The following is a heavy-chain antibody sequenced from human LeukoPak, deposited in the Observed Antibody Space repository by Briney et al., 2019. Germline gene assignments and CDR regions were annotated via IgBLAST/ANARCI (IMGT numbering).Heavy chain of an antibody. V-gene: IGHV3-53*01. CDR2: IYGGGST. Sequence: PGGSLRLSCAASGFTVSKSYMTWVRQAPGKRLEWVSVIYGGGSTYYADSVKGRFTISRDNSKNTLFLQMNSLRAEDTAIYYCAGLPVVTAVTGAFHIWGQGTMVTVSS. J-gene: IGHJ3*02. CDR1: GFTVSKSY. CDR3: AGLPVVTAVTGAFHI. D-gene: IGHD2-21*02.